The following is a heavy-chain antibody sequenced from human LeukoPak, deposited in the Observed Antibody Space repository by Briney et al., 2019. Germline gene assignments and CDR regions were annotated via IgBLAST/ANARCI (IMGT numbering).Heavy chain of an antibody. CDR2: IIPIFGIA. Sequence: PGSSVQVSCKASGGTFSSYAISWVRQAPGQGLEWMGRIIPIFGIANYAQKFQGRVTITADKSTSTAYMELSSLRSEDTAVYYCARDSDYGGFLPWGQGTLVTVSS. J-gene: IGHJ5*02. D-gene: IGHD4-23*01. V-gene: IGHV1-69*04. CDR3: ARDSDYGGFLP. CDR1: GGTFSSYA.